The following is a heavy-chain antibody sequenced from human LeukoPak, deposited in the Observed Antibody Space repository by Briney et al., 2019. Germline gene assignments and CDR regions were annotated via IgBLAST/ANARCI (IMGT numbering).Heavy chain of an antibody. D-gene: IGHD1-20*01. V-gene: IGHV4-4*07. CDR2: IYTSGST. CDR3: ARRIITGSTVDY. Sequence: SETLSLTCTVSGGSISSYYWSWIRQPSGKGLEWIGRIYTSGSTNYNPSLKSRVTMSVDTSKNQFSLKLSSVTAADTAVYYCARRIITGSTVDYWDQGTLVTVSS. J-gene: IGHJ4*02. CDR1: GGSISSYY.